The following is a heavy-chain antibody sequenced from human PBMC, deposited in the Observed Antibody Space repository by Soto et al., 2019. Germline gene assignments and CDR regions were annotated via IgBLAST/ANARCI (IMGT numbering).Heavy chain of an antibody. J-gene: IGHJ4*02. D-gene: IGHD3-22*01. CDR3: ARGHDSSGGVDY. CDR1: GFTFSDYY. V-gene: IGHV3-11*01. Sequence: QVQLVESGGGLVKPGGSLRLSCAASGFTFSDYYMSWIRQAPGKGLEWISYISNTGNTIYYADSVKGRFTISRDNAKNSLYLQMDSLRAEDTGVYYCARGHDSSGGVDYWGQGTLITVSS. CDR2: ISNTGNTI.